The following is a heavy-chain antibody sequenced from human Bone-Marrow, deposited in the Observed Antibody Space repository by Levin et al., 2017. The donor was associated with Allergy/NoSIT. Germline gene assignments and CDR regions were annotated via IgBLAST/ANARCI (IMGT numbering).Heavy chain of an antibody. CDR2: ISGSGGTT. CDR3: AKTPHNWNPDCFDY. CDR1: GFTFSSYS. D-gene: IGHD1-20*01. Sequence: SGGSLRLSCAASGFTFSSYSMSWVRQTPGKGLERVSLISGSGGTTYYADSVKGRFTISRDNFKDTLYLQMNSLRAEDTAVYYCAKTPHNWNPDCFDYWGQGILVTVSS. V-gene: IGHV3-23*01. J-gene: IGHJ4*02.